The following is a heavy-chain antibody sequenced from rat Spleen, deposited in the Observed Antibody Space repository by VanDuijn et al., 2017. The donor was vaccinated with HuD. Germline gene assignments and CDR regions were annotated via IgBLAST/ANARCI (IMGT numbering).Heavy chain of an antibody. CDR2: ISYEGSST. V-gene: IGHV5-22*01. D-gene: IGHD1-11*01. CDR3: ARQELRRPHWYFDF. J-gene: IGHJ1*01. CDR1: GFTFSDYY. Sequence: EVQLVESGGGLVQPGRSLKLSCAASGFTFSDYYMAWVRQAPKKGLEWVASISYEGSSTYYGDSVKGRFTVSRDNAKSTLYLQMDSLRSEDTATYYCARQELRRPHWYFDFWGPGTMVTVSS.